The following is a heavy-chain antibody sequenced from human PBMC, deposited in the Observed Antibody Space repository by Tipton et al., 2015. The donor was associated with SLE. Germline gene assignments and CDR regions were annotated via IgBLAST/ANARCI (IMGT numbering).Heavy chain of an antibody. Sequence: TLSLTCSIYGGSFGGYYWSWIRQPPGKGLEWIGEINHGGSTNYNPSLKSQVTISVDTSKNQFSLKLSSVTAADTAVYYCAQAHLWGSYRYASDIWGQGTMVTVSS. CDR3: AQAHLWGSYRYASDI. D-gene: IGHD3-16*02. J-gene: IGHJ3*02. CDR2: INHGGST. V-gene: IGHV4-34*01. CDR1: GGSFGGYY.